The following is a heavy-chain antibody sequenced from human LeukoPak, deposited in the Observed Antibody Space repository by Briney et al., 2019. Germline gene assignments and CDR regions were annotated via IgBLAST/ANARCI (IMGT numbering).Heavy chain of an antibody. D-gene: IGHD2-21*01. CDR1: GDSLTSYG. V-gene: IGHV1-18*04. CDR2: TSAYNGHT. J-gene: IGHJ4*02. Sequence: ASVKVSCKSSGDSLTSYGFTWVRQAPGQGLEWMGWTSAYNGHTKYAQRIEGRVTMTTDTSTSTAYMELRSLRSDDTAVYYCGRGSGVVSPNYFCDSWGQGTLVTVSS. CDR3: GRGSGVVSPNYFCDS.